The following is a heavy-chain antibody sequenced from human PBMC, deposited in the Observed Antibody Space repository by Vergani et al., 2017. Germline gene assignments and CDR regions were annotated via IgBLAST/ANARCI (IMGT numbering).Heavy chain of an antibody. D-gene: IGHD3-10*01. CDR3: ARDRTGTRSYYYGSGVHGY. J-gene: IGHJ4*02. Sequence: QVQLVQSGAEVKKPGASVKVSCKASGYTFTSYGISWVRQAPGQGLEWMGWISAYNGNTNYAQKLQGRVTMTTDTSTSTAYMELRSLRSDDTAVYYCARDRTGTRSYYYGSGVHGYWGQGTLVTVSS. CDR1: GYTFTSYG. V-gene: IGHV1-18*04. CDR2: ISAYNGNT.